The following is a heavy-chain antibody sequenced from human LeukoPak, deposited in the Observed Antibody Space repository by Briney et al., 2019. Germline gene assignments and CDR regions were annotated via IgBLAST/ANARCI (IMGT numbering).Heavy chain of an antibody. Sequence: SVKVSCKASGGTFSSYAISWVRQAPGQGLEWMGGIIPIFGTANYAQKFQGRVTITTDESTSTAYMGLSSLRSEDTAVYYCARADIVVVPAAMRGNWFDPWGQGTLVTVSS. V-gene: IGHV1-69*05. D-gene: IGHD2-2*01. CDR1: GGTFSSYA. J-gene: IGHJ5*02. CDR2: IIPIFGTA. CDR3: ARADIVVVPAAMRGNWFDP.